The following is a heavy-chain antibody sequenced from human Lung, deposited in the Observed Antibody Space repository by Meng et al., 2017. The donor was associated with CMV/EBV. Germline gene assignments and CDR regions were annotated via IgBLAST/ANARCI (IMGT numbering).Heavy chain of an antibody. CDR1: GFTFSSYW. D-gene: IGHD2-2*01. J-gene: IGHJ4*02. V-gene: IGHV3-7*01. Sequence: GEXXTISCAASGFTFSSYWMSWVRQAPGKGLEWVANIKQDGSEKYYVDSVKGRFTISRDNSKNTLYLQMHSLGGDDTAVYYCAGQYSTTYSFYFDYWGQGTLVTVSS. CDR2: IKQDGSEK. CDR3: AGQYSTTYSFYFDY.